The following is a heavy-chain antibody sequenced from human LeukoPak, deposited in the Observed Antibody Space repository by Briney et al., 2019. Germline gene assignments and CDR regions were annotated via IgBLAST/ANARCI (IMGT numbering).Heavy chain of an antibody. CDR2: IIPLFNTA. D-gene: IGHD3-10*01. J-gene: IGHJ6*03. Sequence: GSSVKVSCKASGGTFSSYAVNWVRQAPGHGLEWMGGIIPLFNTANYAQKFQGRVTIAADESTRTAYMELSSLRSEDTAVYYCARGVISGDQYYYSYYMDVWGKGTTVTVSS. CDR1: GGTFSSYA. CDR3: ARGVISGDQYYYSYYMDV. V-gene: IGHV1-69*01.